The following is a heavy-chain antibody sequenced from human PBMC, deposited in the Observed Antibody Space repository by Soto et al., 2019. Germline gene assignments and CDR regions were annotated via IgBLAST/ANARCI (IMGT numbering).Heavy chain of an antibody. V-gene: IGHV1-18*01. CDR3: ARALTGYGMDV. J-gene: IGHJ6*02. Sequence: QVQLVQSGVEAREPGASVKVSCKAVRYIFTNYGVSWVRQAPGQGLEWMGWITTYNGNTEYAQKFQGRVTMTTDASTSTAYMELGSLRSDDTAIYYCARALTGYGMDVWGQGTTVTVSS. CDR2: ITTYNGNT. CDR1: RYIFTNYG.